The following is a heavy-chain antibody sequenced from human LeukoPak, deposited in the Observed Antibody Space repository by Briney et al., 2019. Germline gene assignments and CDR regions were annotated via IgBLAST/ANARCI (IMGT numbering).Heavy chain of an antibody. CDR2: IYTSGST. CDR3: AREKGSSWYTDAFDI. CDR1: GGSISSGSYY. Sequence: SQTLSLTCTVSGGSISSGSYYWSWIRRPAGKGLEWIGRIYTSGSTNYNPSLKSRVTISVDTSKNQFSLKLSPVTAADTAVYYCAREKGSSWYTDAFDIWGQGTMVTVSS. D-gene: IGHD6-13*01. V-gene: IGHV4-61*02. J-gene: IGHJ3*02.